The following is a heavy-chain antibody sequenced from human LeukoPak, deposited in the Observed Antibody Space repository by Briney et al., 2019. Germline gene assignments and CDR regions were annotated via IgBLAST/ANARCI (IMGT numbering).Heavy chain of an antibody. J-gene: IGHJ4*02. CDR1: GGSISGNY. V-gene: IGHV4-59*01. CDR3: ASGLSRRDGLRF. CDR2: IYYSGST. D-gene: IGHD5-24*01. Sequence: SETLSLTCTVSGGSISGNYWSWIRQPPGKGLEWIGYIYYSGSTNYNPSLKSRVTISADTSKKQLPLKLSSVAAADTAVYYCASGLSRRDGLRFWGQGTLVTVSS.